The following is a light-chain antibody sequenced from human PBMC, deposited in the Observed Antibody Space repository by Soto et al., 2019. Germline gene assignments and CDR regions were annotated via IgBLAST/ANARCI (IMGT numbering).Light chain of an antibody. Sequence: SVLTQPASVSGSPGQSITISCTGTSSDVGSYNLVSWYQQHPGKAPKLMIYEVTRRPSGVSNRFSGSKSDNTASLTISGLQAEDEAEYYCCSFAGSSYVFGTGTKVTVL. CDR2: EVT. CDR1: SSDVGSYNL. CDR3: CSFAGSSYV. J-gene: IGLJ1*01. V-gene: IGLV2-23*02.